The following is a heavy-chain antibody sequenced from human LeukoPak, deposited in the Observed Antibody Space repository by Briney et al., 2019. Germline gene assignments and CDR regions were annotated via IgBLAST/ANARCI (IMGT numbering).Heavy chain of an antibody. Sequence: PSETLSLTCAVSGYSISGGYYWGWIRQPPGKGLEWIGSIYHSGSTYYNPSLKSRVTISVDTSKNQFSLKLSSVTAADTAVYYCAGLDDFWSGYSPDDYWGQGTLVTVSS. CDR2: IYHSGST. CDR3: AGLDDFWSGYSPDDY. D-gene: IGHD3-3*01. J-gene: IGHJ4*02. CDR1: GYSISGGYY. V-gene: IGHV4-38-2*01.